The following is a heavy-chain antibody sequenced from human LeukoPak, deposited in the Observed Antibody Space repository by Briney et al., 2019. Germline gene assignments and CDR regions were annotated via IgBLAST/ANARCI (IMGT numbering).Heavy chain of an antibody. Sequence: KPSETLSLTCTVSGGSISSSSYYWGWIRQPPGKGLEWIGSIYYSGSTYYNPSLKSRVTISVDTSKNQFSLKLSSVTAADTAVYYCARGRVTMVRGVSLWGPSDPQRRHYYMDVWGKGTTVTVSS. CDR3: ARGRVTMVRGVSLWGPSDPQRRHYYMDV. CDR2: IYYSGST. CDR1: GGSISSSSYY. V-gene: IGHV4-39*07. D-gene: IGHD3-10*01. J-gene: IGHJ6*03.